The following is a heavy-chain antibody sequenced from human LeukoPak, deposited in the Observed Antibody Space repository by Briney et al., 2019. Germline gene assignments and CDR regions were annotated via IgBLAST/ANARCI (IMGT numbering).Heavy chain of an antibody. CDR2: IFPSGGEI. V-gene: IGHV3-23*01. J-gene: IGHJ4*02. CDR1: GFTFRTYG. Sequence: GGSLRLSCAASGFTFRTYGMSWVRQAPGKGLEWVSSIFPSGGEIHYADSVRGRFTISRDNSKSTLSLQMNSLRAEDTAIYYCATYRQVLLPFESWGQGTLVTVSS. D-gene: IGHD2-8*02. CDR3: ATYRQVLLPFES.